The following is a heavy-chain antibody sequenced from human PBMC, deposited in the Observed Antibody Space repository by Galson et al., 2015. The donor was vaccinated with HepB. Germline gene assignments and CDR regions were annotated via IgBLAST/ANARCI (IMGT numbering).Heavy chain of an antibody. J-gene: IGHJ4*02. V-gene: IGHV3-48*01. CDR1: GFTFSSYS. CDR3: ARVQYSYDSSGYYFNY. Sequence: SLRLSCAASGFTFSSYSMNWVRQAPGKGLEWVSYISSSSSTIYYADSVKGRFTISRDNAKNSLYLQMNSLRAKDTAVYYCARVQYSYDSSGYYFNYWGQGTLVTVSS. D-gene: IGHD3-22*01. CDR2: ISSSSSTI.